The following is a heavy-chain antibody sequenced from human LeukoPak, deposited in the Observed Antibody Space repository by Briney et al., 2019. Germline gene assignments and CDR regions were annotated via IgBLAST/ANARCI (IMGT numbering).Heavy chain of an antibody. J-gene: IGHJ4*02. CDR2: ISGSGDST. CDR3: AKGRFETTSYLDVY. V-gene: IGHV3-23*01. CDR1: GFTLSGHG. D-gene: IGHD2/OR15-2a*01. Sequence: GGSLRLSCAGSGFTLSGHGMSWVRQAPGKGLEWVSSISGSGDSTHYADSVKGRLTISRDNSKNTLFLQMNSLRAEDTALYYCAKGRFETTSYLDVYWGQGTLVAVSS.